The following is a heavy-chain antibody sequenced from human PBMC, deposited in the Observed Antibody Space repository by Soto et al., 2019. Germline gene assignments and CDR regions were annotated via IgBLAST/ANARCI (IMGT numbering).Heavy chain of an antibody. CDR3: ARDFTDSSGPTLGMGV. CDR1: GGSISSGGYY. V-gene: IGHV4-31*03. J-gene: IGHJ6*02. D-gene: IGHD6-19*01. CDR2: IYYSGST. Sequence: QVQLQESGPGLVKPSQTLSLTCTVSGGSISSGGYYWSWIRQHPGKCLEWIGYIYYSGSTYYNPSLKSRVTISVDTYKNQFSLKLSSVTAADTAVYYCARDFTDSSGPTLGMGVWGQGTTVTVSS.